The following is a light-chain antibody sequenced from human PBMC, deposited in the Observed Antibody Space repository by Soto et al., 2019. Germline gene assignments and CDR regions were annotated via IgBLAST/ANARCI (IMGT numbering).Light chain of an antibody. V-gene: IGLV1-51*01. CDR3: GTWDSSLSALV. CDR2: DNN. Sequence: QSVLTQPPSVSAAPGQKVTISCSGSSSNIGNNYVSWYQHLPGTAPKLLIFDNNKRPSGIPDRFSGSKSGTSATLGITGLQTWDEADYYCGTWDSSLSALVFGGGTKVTVL. J-gene: IGLJ3*02. CDR1: SSNIGNNY.